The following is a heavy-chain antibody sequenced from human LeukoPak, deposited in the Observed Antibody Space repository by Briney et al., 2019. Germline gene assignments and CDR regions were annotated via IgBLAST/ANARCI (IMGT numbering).Heavy chain of an antibody. V-gene: IGHV4-39*07. D-gene: IGHD6-6*01. CDR2: IYYSGST. J-gene: IGHJ6*03. Sequence: PSETLSLTCTVSGGSISSSSYYWGWIRQPPGKGLEWIGSIYYSGSTYYNPSLKSRVTISVDTSKNQFSLKLSSVTAADTAVYYSSEYSSSYYYYMDVWGKGTTVTVSS. CDR1: GGSISSSSYY. CDR3: SEYSSSYYYYMDV.